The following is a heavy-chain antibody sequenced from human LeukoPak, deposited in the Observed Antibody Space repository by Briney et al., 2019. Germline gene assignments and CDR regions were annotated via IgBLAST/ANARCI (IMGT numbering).Heavy chain of an antibody. CDR1: GGSISSGGYS. V-gene: IGHV4-30-2*01. D-gene: IGHD3-10*01. Sequence: PSETLSLTCAVSGGSISSGGYSWSWIRQPPGKGLEWIGYIYHSGSTYYNPSLKSRVTISVDRSKNQFSLKLSSVTAADTAVYYCARSYRGVNDAFDIWGQGTMVTVSS. J-gene: IGHJ3*02. CDR3: ARSYRGVNDAFDI. CDR2: IYHSGST.